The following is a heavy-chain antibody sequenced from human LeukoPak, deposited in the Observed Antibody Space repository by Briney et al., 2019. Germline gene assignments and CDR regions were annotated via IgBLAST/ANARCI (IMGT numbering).Heavy chain of an antibody. Sequence: PSETLSLTCTVSGGSISGYHWNWIRQPPGKGLEWIGDIYYSGSTNYNPPLKSRVTISLDTSKNQFSLNLNSVTAADTAVYYCARLRCSGGSCYDDYWGQGTLVTVSS. V-gene: IGHV4-59*08. CDR1: GGSISGYH. CDR3: ARLRCSGGSCYDDY. CDR2: IYYSGST. D-gene: IGHD2-15*01. J-gene: IGHJ4*02.